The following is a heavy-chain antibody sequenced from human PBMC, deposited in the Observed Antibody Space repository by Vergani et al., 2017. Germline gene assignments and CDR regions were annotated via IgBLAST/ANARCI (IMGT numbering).Heavy chain of an antibody. J-gene: IGHJ1*01. CDR2: IIPILGIA. CDR3: ASALGGYNSAPP. D-gene: IGHD5-24*01. CDR1: GGTFSSYT. Sequence: QVQLVQSGAEVKKPGSSVKVSCKASGGTFSSYTLSWVRQAPGQGLEWIGRIIPILGIANYAQKFQGRVTITADKSTRTAYMELSSLRSEDTAVYYCASALGGYNSAPPWGQGTLVTVSS. V-gene: IGHV1-69*02.